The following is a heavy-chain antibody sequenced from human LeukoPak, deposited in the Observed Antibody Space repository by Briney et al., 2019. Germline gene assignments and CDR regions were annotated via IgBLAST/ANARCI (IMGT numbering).Heavy chain of an antibody. CDR1: GFTFSSYS. D-gene: IGHD1-26*01. CDR2: ISGSGGST. Sequence: GGSLRLSCAASGFTFSSYSMNWVRQAPGKGLEWVSAISGSGGSTYYADSVKGRFTISRDNSKNTLYLQMNSLRAEDTAVYYCAKDGDSGSYSRPFHDYWGQGTLVTVSS. CDR3: AKDGDSGSYSRPFHDY. J-gene: IGHJ4*02. V-gene: IGHV3-23*01.